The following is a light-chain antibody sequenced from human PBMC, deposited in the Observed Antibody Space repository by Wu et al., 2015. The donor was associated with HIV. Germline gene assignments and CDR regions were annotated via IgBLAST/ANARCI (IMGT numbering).Light chain of an antibody. CDR1: QSVSSTY. J-gene: IGKJ1*01. Sequence: EIVLTQSPGTLSLSQGERATLSCRASQSVSSTYLAWYQQKSGQAPRLLIYGASSRATGIPDRFSGRGSGTDFTLNISRLEPEDFAVYYCQQYGTSPKTFGQGTKVEIK. V-gene: IGKV3-20*01. CDR2: GAS. CDR3: QQYGTSPKT.